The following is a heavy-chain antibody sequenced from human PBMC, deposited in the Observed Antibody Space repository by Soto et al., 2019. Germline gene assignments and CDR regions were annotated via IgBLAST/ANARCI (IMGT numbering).Heavy chain of an antibody. CDR1: GDAFSSYA. CDR2: IIPMFGTP. CDR3: ARSYSVTTSSYYGMDV. D-gene: IGHD4-17*01. V-gene: IGHV1-69*01. J-gene: IGHJ6*02. Sequence: QVQLIQSGAAVKKPGASVKVSCHTSGDAFSSYAMSWARQGPGQGLEWMGGIIPMFGTPIYTEKFQGRVTITADETTRAVYMELRSLTSDDSAVYYCARSYSVTTSSYYGMDVWGQWTTIIVS.